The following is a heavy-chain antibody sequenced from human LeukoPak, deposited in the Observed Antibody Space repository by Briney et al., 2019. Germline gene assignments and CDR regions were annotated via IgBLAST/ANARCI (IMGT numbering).Heavy chain of an antibody. CDR3: ARPASAYCGGDCYFLFDY. D-gene: IGHD2-21*02. CDR2: IIPIFGTA. CDR1: AGTFSSYA. J-gene: IGHJ4*02. Sequence: EASVKVSCMASAGTFSSYAISWVRQAPGQGLEWMGGIIPIFGTANYAQKFKGRVTITADESTSTAYMELSSLRSEDTAVYYCARPASAYCGGDCYFLFDYWGQGTLVTVSS. V-gene: IGHV1-69*01.